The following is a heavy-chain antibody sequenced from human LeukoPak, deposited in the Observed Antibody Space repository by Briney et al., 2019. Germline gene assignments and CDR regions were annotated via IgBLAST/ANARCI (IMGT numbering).Heavy chain of an antibody. CDR3: ARDRVTMVRGVINDAFDI. CDR2: IYYSGST. D-gene: IGHD3-10*01. Sequence: PSETLSLTCSVSGDFITYFYWSWIRQPPGKGLEWIGYIYYSGSTNYKPSLKSRVTISVDTSKNQFSLKLNSVTAADTAVYYCARDRVTMVRGVINDAFDIWGQGTMVTVSS. J-gene: IGHJ3*02. V-gene: IGHV4-59*01. CDR1: GDFITYFY.